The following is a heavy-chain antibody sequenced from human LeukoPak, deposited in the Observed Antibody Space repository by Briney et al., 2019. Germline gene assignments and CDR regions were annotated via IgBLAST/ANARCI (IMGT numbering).Heavy chain of an antibody. D-gene: IGHD3-22*01. J-gene: IGHJ1*01. CDR2: ISAYNGST. CDR1: GYTFTSYG. CDR3: ARVYDSSGYYYEEYFQH. V-gene: IGHV1-18*01. Sequence: GASVKVSCKASGYTFTSYGISWVRQAPGQGLEWMGWISAYNGSTNYAQKLQGRVIMTTDTSTSTAYMELRSLRSDDTAVYYCARVYDSSGYYYEEYFQHWGQGTLVTVSS.